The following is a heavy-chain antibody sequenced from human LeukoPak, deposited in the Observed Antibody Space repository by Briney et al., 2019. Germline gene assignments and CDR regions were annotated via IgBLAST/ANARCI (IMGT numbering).Heavy chain of an antibody. D-gene: IGHD2-2*01. CDR1: GGSISGYY. J-gene: IGHJ6*03. CDR2: INHSGST. V-gene: IGHV4-34*01. CDR3: ARPPLRYDYYYYMDV. Sequence: SETLSLTCTVSGGSISGYYWSWIRQPPGKGLEWIGEINHSGSTNYNPSLKGRVTISVDTSKNQFSLKLSSVTAADTAVYYCARPPLRYDYYYYMDVWGKGTTVTVSS.